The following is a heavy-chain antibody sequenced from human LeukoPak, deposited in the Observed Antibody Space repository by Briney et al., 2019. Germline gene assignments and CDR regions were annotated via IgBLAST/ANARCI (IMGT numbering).Heavy chain of an antibody. D-gene: IGHD3-22*01. Sequence: SVKVSCKASGGTFISYAISWVRQAPGQGLEWMGGIIPIFGTANYAQKFQGRVTITADESTSTAYMGLSSLRSEDTAVYYCASGDGYYDSSGYPMDYWGQGTLVTVSS. CDR2: IIPIFGTA. J-gene: IGHJ4*02. V-gene: IGHV1-69*13. CDR3: ASGDGYYDSSGYPMDY. CDR1: GGTFISYA.